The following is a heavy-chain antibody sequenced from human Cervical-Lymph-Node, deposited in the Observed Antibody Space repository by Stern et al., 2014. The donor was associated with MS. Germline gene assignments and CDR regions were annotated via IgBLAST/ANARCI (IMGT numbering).Heavy chain of an antibody. V-gene: IGHV1-69*01. CDR2: IMPIFRAT. CDR3: STYGYDFGMDI. J-gene: IGHJ6*02. D-gene: IGHD4-17*01. CDR1: GGTSTKYA. Sequence: QVQLVQSGAEVKKPGSSVTVSCKASGGTSTKYAISWARQAPGQGLEWMGGIMPIFRATYYAQRFQGRVTITADESTSTAYMELSSLTSEDTAIYYCSTYGYDFGMDIWGQGTTVTVSS.